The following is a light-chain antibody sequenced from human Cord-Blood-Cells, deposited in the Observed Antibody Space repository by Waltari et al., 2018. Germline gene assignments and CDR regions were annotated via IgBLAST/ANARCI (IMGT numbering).Light chain of an antibody. CDR2: KVS. CDR1: QSLVHSDGNTY. J-gene: IGKJ2*01. CDR3: RQGTHWPPAYT. V-gene: IGKV2-30*02. Sequence: DVVMTQSPLSLPVTLGQPASISCRSSQSLVHSDGNTYLNWFQQRPGQSPRRLIYKVSNRDSGVPDRVSGSGSGTDFTLKISRVEAEDVGVYYCRQGTHWPPAYTFGQGTKLEIK.